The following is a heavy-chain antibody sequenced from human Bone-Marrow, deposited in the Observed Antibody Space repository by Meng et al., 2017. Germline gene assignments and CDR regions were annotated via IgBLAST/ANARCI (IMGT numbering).Heavy chain of an antibody. D-gene: IGHD5-18*01. Sequence: QVQLVQSGPEVKKPGASGKVSCKAADYTFTSYAMNWVRQAPGQGLEWMGWINTNTGNPTYAQGFTGRFVFSLDTSVSTAYLQISSLKAEDTAVYYCARDGVDTAFDYWGQGTLVTVSS. CDR1: DYTFTSYA. J-gene: IGHJ4*02. CDR2: INTNTGNP. V-gene: IGHV7-4-1*02. CDR3: ARDGVDTAFDY.